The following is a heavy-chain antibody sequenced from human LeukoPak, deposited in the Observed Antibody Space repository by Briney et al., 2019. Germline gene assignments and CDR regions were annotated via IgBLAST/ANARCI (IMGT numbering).Heavy chain of an antibody. CDR1: GYTFTGYY. D-gene: IGHD3-22*01. J-gene: IGHJ6*03. CDR2: INPNSGGT. Sequence: ASVKVSCKASGYTFTGYYMHWVRQAPGQGLEWMGWINPNSGGTNYAQKFQGRVTMTRDTSISTAYMELKSLRSDDTAGYYCARGPGGRSGYHPLEDYYYYYYMDVWGKGTKVTVSS. CDR3: ARGPGGRSGYHPLEDYYYYYYMDV. V-gene: IGHV1-2*02.